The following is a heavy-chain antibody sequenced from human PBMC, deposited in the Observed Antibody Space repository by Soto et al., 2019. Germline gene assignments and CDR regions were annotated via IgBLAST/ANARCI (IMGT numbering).Heavy chain of an antibody. Sequence: QVQLQESGPGLVKPSQTLSLTCTVSGGSITSDYSCWSWIRQPPGEGLEWIGHIFDSGTTYTNPSLRSQVAISLDTSKTHLSLTLSSVTAADTAVYYCARGPSGDKVHYWGQGALVTVSS. J-gene: IGHJ4*02. CDR3: ARGPSGDKVHY. V-gene: IGHV4-30-4*01. D-gene: IGHD7-27*01. CDR1: GGSITSDYSC. CDR2: IFDSGTT.